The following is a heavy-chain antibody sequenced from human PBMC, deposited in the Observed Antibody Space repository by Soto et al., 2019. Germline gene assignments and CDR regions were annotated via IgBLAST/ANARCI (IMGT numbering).Heavy chain of an antibody. CDR1: GGSFSGYY. CDR2: INHSGST. CDR3: ARGFYYYYMDV. Sequence: SETLSLTCAVYGGSFSGYYWSWIRQPPGKGLEWIGEINHSGSTNYNPSLKSRVTISVDTSKNQFSLKLSSVTAADTAVYYCARGFYYYYMDVWGKGTTVTVSS. J-gene: IGHJ6*03. V-gene: IGHV4-34*01.